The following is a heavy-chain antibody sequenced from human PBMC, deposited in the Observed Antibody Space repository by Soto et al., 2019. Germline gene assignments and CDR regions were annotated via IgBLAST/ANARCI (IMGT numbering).Heavy chain of an antibody. J-gene: IGHJ4*02. Sequence: QVLLQESGPGLVQPSGTLSLSCAVSGDSISTNYFWGWVRQPPGKGLEWVGDISHSGSVNYNPSLKSRVTISIDKSKNQFSLKLNSVTAADTAVYYCARSFGWYAIDYWGLGTLVIVSS. V-gene: IGHV4-4*02. CDR2: ISHSGSV. D-gene: IGHD6-19*01. CDR3: ARSFGWYAIDY. CDR1: GDSISTNYF.